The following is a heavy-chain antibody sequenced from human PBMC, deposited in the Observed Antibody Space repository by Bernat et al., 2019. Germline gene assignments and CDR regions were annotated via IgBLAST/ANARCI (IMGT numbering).Heavy chain of an antibody. CDR3: ARNWNYDHYYDYYDMDV. V-gene: IGHV1-69*06. CDR1: GGTFSSYA. Sequence: QVQLVQSGAEVKKPGSSVKVSCKASGGTFSSYAISWVRQVPGQGLEWMGGIIPIFGTANYAQKFQGRVTITADKSTSTAYMGLSSLRSEDTAVYYCARNWNYDHYYDYYDMDVWGQGTTVTVSS. D-gene: IGHD1-7*01. CDR2: IIPIFGTA. J-gene: IGHJ6*02.